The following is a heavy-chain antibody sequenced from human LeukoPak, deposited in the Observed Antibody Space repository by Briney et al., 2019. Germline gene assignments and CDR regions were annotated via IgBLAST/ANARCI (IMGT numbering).Heavy chain of an antibody. CDR1: GFTFSSYS. V-gene: IGHV3-48*01. Sequence: GGSLRLSCVAFGFTFSSYSMNWVRQAPGKGLEWVSYISSSSSPIYYADSVKGRFTISRDNAKNSLYLQMNSLRADDTAVYYCARSIAVAGNYWGQGTLVTVSS. CDR2: ISSSSSPI. D-gene: IGHD6-19*01. CDR3: ARSIAVAGNY. J-gene: IGHJ4*02.